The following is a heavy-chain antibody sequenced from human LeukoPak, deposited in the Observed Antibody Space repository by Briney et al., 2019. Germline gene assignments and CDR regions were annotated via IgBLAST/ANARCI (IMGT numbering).Heavy chain of an antibody. V-gene: IGHV4-4*07. D-gene: IGHD4-23*01. Sequence: SETLSLTCTVSGGSINSFYWTWIRQPAGKGLEWIGRIYSSGSTNFNPSLKSRVTMSVDTSKNQFSLRLSSVTAADTAVYYCARAATLGYGGNSYFDYWGQGTLVTVSS. J-gene: IGHJ4*02. CDR3: ARAATLGYGGNSYFDY. CDR2: IYSSGST. CDR1: GGSINSFY.